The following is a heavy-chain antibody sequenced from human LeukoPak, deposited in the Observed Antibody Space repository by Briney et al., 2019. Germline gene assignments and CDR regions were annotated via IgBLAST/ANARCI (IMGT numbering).Heavy chain of an antibody. V-gene: IGHV4-4*07. D-gene: IGHD6-13*01. Sequence: SETLSLTCTVSGGSISSYYWSWIRQPAGKGLEWVGRIYSTGSTNYNPSLKSRVTMSVDTSKDQFSLRLRSVTAANTAVYYCARQIASAGTAGFDFWGQGALVTVSS. CDR3: ARQIASAGTAGFDF. CDR2: IYSTGST. CDR1: GGSISSYY. J-gene: IGHJ4*02.